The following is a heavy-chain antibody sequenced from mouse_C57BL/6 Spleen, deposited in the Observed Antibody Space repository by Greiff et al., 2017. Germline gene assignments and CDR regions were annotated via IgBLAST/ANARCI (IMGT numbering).Heavy chain of an antibody. CDR1: GYAFSSYW. Sequence: QVQLKESGAELVKPGASVKISCKASGYAFSSYWMNWVKQRPGKGLERIGQIYPGDGDTNYNGKFKGKATLTADKSSSTAYMQLSSLTSEDSAVYFCARGSRLGRVCAYWGRGTLVTVSA. D-gene: IGHD4-1*01. CDR2: IYPGDGDT. V-gene: IGHV1-80*01. J-gene: IGHJ3*01. CDR3: ARGSRLGRVCAY.